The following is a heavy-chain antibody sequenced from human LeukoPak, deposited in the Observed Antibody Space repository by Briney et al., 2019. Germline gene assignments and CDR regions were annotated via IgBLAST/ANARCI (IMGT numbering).Heavy chain of an antibody. CDR1: GYTFTSYG. Sequence: GASVKVSCKASGYTFTSYGISWVRQAPGQGLEWMGWISAYNGNTNYAQKLQDRVTMTTDTSTSTAYMELRGLRSDDTAVYYCARDRTMITFGPEDYWGQGTLVTVSS. D-gene: IGHD3-16*01. CDR2: ISAYNGNT. V-gene: IGHV1-18*01. CDR3: ARDRTMITFGPEDY. J-gene: IGHJ4*02.